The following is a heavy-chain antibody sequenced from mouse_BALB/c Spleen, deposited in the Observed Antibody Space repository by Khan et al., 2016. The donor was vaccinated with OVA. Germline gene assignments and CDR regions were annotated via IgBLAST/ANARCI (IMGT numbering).Heavy chain of an antibody. J-gene: IGHJ1*01. CDR2: ISSGGGSI. CDR1: GFAFSSYD. D-gene: IGHD2-4*01. Sequence: EVELVESGGGLVKPGGSLKLSCAASGFAFSSYDMSWVRQTPEKRLDWVAYISSGGGSIYFPDTVKGRFPISRDNAKNTLYLQMGSLMSEDTAMYYCTRHQATMITTSCYFDVWGAGTTVTVSS. CDR3: TRHQATMITTSCYFDV. V-gene: IGHV5-12-1*01.